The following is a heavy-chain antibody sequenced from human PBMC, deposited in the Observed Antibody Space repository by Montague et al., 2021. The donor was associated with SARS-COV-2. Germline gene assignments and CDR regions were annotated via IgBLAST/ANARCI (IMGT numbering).Heavy chain of an antibody. CDR3: ARDFDY. CDR2: MYYSGNT. V-gene: IGHV4-59*13. Sequence: SETLSLTCTVSGGSISSYYWSWIRQPPGKGLEWIGYMYYSGNTNYNPSLKSRVTLSVDTSKNQFSLKLSSVTAADTAVYYCARDFDYWGQGTLVTVSS. CDR1: GGSISSYY. J-gene: IGHJ4*02.